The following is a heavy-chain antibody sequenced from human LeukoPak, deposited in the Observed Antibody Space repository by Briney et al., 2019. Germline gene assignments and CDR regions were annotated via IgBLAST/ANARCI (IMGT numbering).Heavy chain of an antibody. J-gene: IGHJ3*02. D-gene: IGHD6-13*01. Sequence: GGSLRLSCGASGFTFRTHWMAWVRQAPGKGLEWVSSISSGSTYIYYGDSLKGRFTISRDNAKNSLYLQMNSLRAEDTAVYYCARRVASANDAFDIWGQGTMVTVSS. V-gene: IGHV3-21*01. CDR3: ARRVASANDAFDI. CDR2: ISSGSTYI. CDR1: GFTFRTHW.